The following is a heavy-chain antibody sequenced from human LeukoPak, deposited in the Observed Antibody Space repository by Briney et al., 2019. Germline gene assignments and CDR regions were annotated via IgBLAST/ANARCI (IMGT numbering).Heavy chain of an antibody. CDR1: GFTFSSYG. CDR2: ISYDGSNK. J-gene: IGHJ4*02. D-gene: IGHD6-13*01. V-gene: IGHV3-30*18. Sequence: GGSLRLSCAASGFTFSSYGMHWVRQAPGKGLEWVAVISYDGSNKYYADSVKGRFTISRDNSKNTLYLQMNSLRAEDTAVYYCAKLPYPAKFFRIAAAGTRDYWGQGTLVTVSS. CDR3: AKLPYPAKFFRIAAAGTRDY.